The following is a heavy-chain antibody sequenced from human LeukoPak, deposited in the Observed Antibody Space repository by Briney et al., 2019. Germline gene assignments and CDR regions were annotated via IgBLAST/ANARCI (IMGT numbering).Heavy chain of an antibody. Sequence: ASVKVSCKASGYTFSSYYMHWVRQAPGQGLEWMGIINPSGGSTSYAQKFQGRVTMTRDTSTSTVYMELSSLRSEDTAVYYCAGDLLSSSGSYRVSVYFDYWGQGTLVTVSS. D-gene: IGHD1-26*01. J-gene: IGHJ4*02. CDR3: AGDLLSSSGSYRVSVYFDY. CDR1: GYTFSSYY. V-gene: IGHV1-46*03. CDR2: INPSGGST.